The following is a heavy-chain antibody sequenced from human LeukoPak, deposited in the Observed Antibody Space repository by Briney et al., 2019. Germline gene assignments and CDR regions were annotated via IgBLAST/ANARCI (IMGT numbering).Heavy chain of an antibody. CDR2: INWSGGST. V-gene: IGHV3-20*04. J-gene: IGHJ4*02. CDR3: ARAPITSPFYFDY. Sequence: GGSLRLFCTASGFPFDEHGMSWVRQVPGKGLEWVSGINWSGGSTGYADPLRGRFTISRDNAKNSLYLQMDSLRAEDTALYYCARAPITSPFYFDYWGQGTLVTVSS. D-gene: IGHD2-2*01. CDR1: GFPFDEHG.